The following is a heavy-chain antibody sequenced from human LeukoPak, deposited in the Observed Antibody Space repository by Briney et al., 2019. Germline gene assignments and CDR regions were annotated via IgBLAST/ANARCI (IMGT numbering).Heavy chain of an antibody. CDR2: IKPNSGGT. CDR3: ARGGVSVGATMAY. J-gene: IGHJ4*02. D-gene: IGHD1-26*01. CDR1: GYTFTGYY. V-gene: IGHV1-2*02. Sequence: SVKVSCKASGYTFTGYYMHWVRQAPGQGLEWMGWIKPNSGGTNYAQKLQGRVTMTTDTSTSTANMELRSLRSDDTAVYYCARGGVSVGATMAYWGQGTLVTVSS.